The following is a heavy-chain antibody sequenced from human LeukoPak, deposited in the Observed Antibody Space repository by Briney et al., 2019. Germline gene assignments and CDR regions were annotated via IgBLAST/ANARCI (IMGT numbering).Heavy chain of an antibody. D-gene: IGHD3-22*01. V-gene: IGHV4-59*01. CDR1: GGSISNYY. CDR2: IYYSGST. CDR3: ARVHRHYDYTGSYYSFDP. J-gene: IGHJ5*02. Sequence: NSSETLSLTCTVSGGSISNYYWSWIRQPPGKGLEWIGYIYYSGSTNYNPSLKSRVTISVDTSKNQFSLKLSSVTAADTAMYYCARVHRHYDYTGSYYSFDPWGQGTLVTVSS.